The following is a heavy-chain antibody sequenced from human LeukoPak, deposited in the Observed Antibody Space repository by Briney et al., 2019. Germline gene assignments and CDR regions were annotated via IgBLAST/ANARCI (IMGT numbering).Heavy chain of an antibody. D-gene: IGHD6-19*01. Sequence: GGSLRLSCAGYGFSFNTYVMTWVRQAPGMGLESVSAISGSGGYTYYADSVKGRFTISRDNSKNTLYLQMNSLRAEDTAIYYCAKAEGKNPTGGRWLDWGQGTLVTVSS. CDR2: ISGSGGYT. J-gene: IGHJ4*02. CDR1: GFSFNTYV. V-gene: IGHV3-23*01. CDR3: AKAEGKNPTGGRWLD.